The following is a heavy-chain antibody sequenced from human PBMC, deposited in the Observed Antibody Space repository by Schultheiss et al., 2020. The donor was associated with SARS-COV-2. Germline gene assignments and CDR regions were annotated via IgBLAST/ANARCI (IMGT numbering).Heavy chain of an antibody. Sequence: GGSLRLSCAASGFTFSSYEMNWVRQAPGKGLEWVSYISSSGRFIYYADSVKGRFTISRDNAKSSLYLQMKSLRAEDTAVYYCARAHDYDNSGYYYLHYYYGLDVWGQGTTVTVSS. CDR2: ISSSGRFI. D-gene: IGHD3-22*01. J-gene: IGHJ6*02. V-gene: IGHV3-48*03. CDR1: GFTFSSYE. CDR3: ARAHDYDNSGYYYLHYYYGLDV.